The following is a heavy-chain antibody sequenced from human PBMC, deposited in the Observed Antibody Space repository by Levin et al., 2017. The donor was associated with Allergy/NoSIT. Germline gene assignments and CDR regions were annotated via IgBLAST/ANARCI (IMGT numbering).Heavy chain of an antibody. D-gene: IGHD5-12*01. Sequence: SVKVSCKASGGTFSSYAISWVRQAPGQGLEWMGGIIPIFGTANYAQKFQGRVTITADESTSTAYMELSSLRSEDTAVYYCARQVRPRNRYSGPGGDTYYFDYWGQGTLVTVSS. CDR1: GGTFSSYA. J-gene: IGHJ4*02. V-gene: IGHV1-69*13. CDR3: ARQVRPRNRYSGPGGDTYYFDY. CDR2: IIPIFGTA.